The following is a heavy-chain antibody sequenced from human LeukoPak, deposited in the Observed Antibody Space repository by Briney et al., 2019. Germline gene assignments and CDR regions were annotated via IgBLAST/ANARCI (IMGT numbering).Heavy chain of an antibody. Sequence: SETLSLTCTVSGGSISSSRYSWGWIRQPPGKGLEWIGSIYYSGSTYHNPSLKSRVTISVDTSKNQFSLKLSSVTAADTAVYYCARQYSSGWLWGQGTLVTVSS. CDR1: GGSISSSRYS. CDR2: IYYSGST. J-gene: IGHJ4*02. D-gene: IGHD6-19*01. CDR3: ARQYSSGWL. V-gene: IGHV4-39*01.